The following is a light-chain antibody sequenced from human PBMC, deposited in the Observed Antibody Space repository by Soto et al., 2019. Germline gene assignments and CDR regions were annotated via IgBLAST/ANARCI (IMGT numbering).Light chain of an antibody. CDR1: QNISNY. Sequence: DIQMTQSPSSLSASVGDRVTITCRASQNISNYLNWYQHRPGKAPNLLIYAASNLQSGVPSKFSASGSGTDFALTISSLQPEDFATYYCQQSYSTPSITFGPGTRLEIK. CDR3: QQSYSTPSIT. V-gene: IGKV1-39*01. J-gene: IGKJ5*01. CDR2: AAS.